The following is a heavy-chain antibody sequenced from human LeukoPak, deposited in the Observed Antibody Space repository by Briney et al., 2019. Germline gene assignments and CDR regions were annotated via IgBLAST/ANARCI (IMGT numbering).Heavy chain of an antibody. D-gene: IGHD6-6*01. Sequence: GASVTVSCKASGYAFINYAISWVRQAPGQGLEWMGWISAYNGNTNYAQKFQGRVTLTTDTSTSTAYMELRSLRSDDTAVYYCARESSSFFFDYWGQGTLVTVSS. J-gene: IGHJ4*02. CDR2: ISAYNGNT. V-gene: IGHV1-18*01. CDR3: ARESSSFFFDY. CDR1: GYAFINYA.